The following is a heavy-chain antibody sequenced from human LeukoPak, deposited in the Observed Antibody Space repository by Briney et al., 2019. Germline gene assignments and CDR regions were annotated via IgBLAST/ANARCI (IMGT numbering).Heavy chain of an antibody. J-gene: IGHJ4*02. V-gene: IGHV3-7*01. Sequence: HGGSLSLSCAASGFTFSNYWMSWVRQAPGKGLEWVANIKEDGSEKYYVDSVKGRFTISRDNARNSLYLQMNSLRAEDTAVYYCASGRQLGYWGQGTLVTVSS. CDR3: ASGRQLGY. CDR2: IKEDGSEK. D-gene: IGHD6-13*01. CDR1: GFTFSNYW.